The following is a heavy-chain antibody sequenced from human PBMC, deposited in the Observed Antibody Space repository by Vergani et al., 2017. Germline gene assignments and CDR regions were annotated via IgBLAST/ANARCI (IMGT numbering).Heavy chain of an antibody. J-gene: IGHJ4*02. Sequence: VQLVESGGGLVKPGGSLRLSCAASGFTFSNAWMSWVRQAPGKGLEWVSYISSSSSTIYYADSVKGRFTISRDNAKNSLYLQMNSLRAEDTAVYYCAREVYSSPPDYWGQGTLVTVSS. CDR1: GFTFSNAW. V-gene: IGHV3-48*04. CDR2: ISSSSSTI. CDR3: AREVYSSPPDY. D-gene: IGHD6-13*01.